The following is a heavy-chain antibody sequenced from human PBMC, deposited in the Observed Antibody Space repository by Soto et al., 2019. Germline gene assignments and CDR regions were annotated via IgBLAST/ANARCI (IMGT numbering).Heavy chain of an antibody. CDR1: GFTFSSYG. CDR2: IWYDGSNK. CDR3: ARDALQYSSNYGMDV. J-gene: IGHJ6*02. V-gene: IGHV3-33*01. Sequence: PGGSLRLSCAASGFTFSSYGMHWVRQAPGKGLEWVAVIWYDGSNKYYADSVKGRFTISRDNSKNTLYLQMNSLRAEDTAVYYCARDALQYSSNYGMDVWGQGTPVTVYS. D-gene: IGHD6-13*01.